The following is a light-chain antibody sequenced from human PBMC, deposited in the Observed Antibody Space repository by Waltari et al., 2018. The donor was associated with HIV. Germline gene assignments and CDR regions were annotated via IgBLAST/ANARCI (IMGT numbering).Light chain of an antibody. V-gene: IGKV1-5*03. CDR1: QSISSW. Sequence: DIQMTQSPSTLSASVGDRVTITCRASQSISSWLAWYQQKPGKAPKLLIYKASSLESGVPSRFSGSGSGTEFTLTISSLQPDDFATYSCQHYNRYSMWTVGQGTKVEIK. CDR2: KAS. J-gene: IGKJ1*01. CDR3: QHYNRYSMWT.